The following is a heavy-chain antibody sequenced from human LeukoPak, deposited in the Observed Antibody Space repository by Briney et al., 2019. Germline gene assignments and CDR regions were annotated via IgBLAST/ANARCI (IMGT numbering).Heavy chain of an antibody. V-gene: IGHV3-23*01. CDR3: VKYGADV. J-gene: IGHJ6*02. D-gene: IGHD3-10*01. CDR1: RFTFSTYA. Sequence: SGGSLRLSCAASRFTFSTYAMSWVRQPPGKGPEWVSAISGSDGSTYYADSVKGRFTISRDNSKNTLYLQMNSLRAEDTAVYYCVKYGADVWGQGTTVTVSS. CDR2: ISGSDGST.